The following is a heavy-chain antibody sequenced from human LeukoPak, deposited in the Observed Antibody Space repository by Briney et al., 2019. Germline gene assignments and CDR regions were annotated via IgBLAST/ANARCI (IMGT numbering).Heavy chain of an antibody. CDR2: IRYDGSNK. J-gene: IGHJ4*02. D-gene: IGHD3-16*01. Sequence: PAGSLRLSCAASGFTFSSYGMHWVRQAPGKGLEWVAFIRYDGSNKYYADSVKGRFTISRDNSKNTLYLQMNSLRAEDTAVYYCAKGGYDPAPLFDYWGQGTLVTVSS. V-gene: IGHV3-30*02. CDR3: AKGGYDPAPLFDY. CDR1: GFTFSSYG.